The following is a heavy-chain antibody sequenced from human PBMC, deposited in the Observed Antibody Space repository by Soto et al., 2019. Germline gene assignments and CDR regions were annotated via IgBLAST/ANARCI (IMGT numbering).Heavy chain of an antibody. V-gene: IGHV1-69*01. CDR3: ARDYDFWSGYHKTNWFDP. CDR1: GGTFSSYA. D-gene: IGHD3-3*01. CDR2: IIPIFGTA. J-gene: IGHJ5*02. Sequence: QVQLVQSGAEVKKPGSSVKVSCKASGGTFSSYAISWVRQAPGQGLEWMGGIIPIFGTANYAQKFQGRVTITADESTSTAYMELSSLRSEDTAVYYCARDYDFWSGYHKTNWFDPWGQGTLVTVSS.